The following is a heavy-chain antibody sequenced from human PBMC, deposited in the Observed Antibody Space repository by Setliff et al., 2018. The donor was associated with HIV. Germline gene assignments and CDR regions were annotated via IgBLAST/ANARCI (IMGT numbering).Heavy chain of an antibody. J-gene: IGHJ4*02. Sequence: PGGSLRLSCAASGFSFSDYYMSWIRQAPGKGLECVSYISFSGNDIHYAESVKGRFTISRDNARNSLYLQMNSLRAEDTAVYYCAKDILAAGLFLDYWGQGILVTVSS. D-gene: IGHD6-13*01. CDR3: AKDILAAGLFLDY. V-gene: IGHV3-11*04. CDR1: GFSFSDYY. CDR2: ISFSGNDI.